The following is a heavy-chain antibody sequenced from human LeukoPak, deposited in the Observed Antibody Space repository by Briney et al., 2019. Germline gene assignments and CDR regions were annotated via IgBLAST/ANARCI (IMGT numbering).Heavy chain of an antibody. CDR3: ARGVAALYYYYGMDV. Sequence: SETLSLTCAVYGGSFSGYYWSWIRQPPGKGLEWIGEINHSGSTNYNPSLKSRVTISVDTSKNQFSQKLSSVTAADTAVHYCARGVAALYYYYGMDVWGQGTTVTVSS. CDR2: INHSGST. V-gene: IGHV4-34*01. D-gene: IGHD6-19*01. J-gene: IGHJ6*02. CDR1: GGSFSGYY.